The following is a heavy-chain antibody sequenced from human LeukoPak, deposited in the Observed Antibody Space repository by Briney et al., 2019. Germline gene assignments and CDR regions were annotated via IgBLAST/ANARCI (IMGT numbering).Heavy chain of an antibody. D-gene: IGHD2-15*01. CDR2: IIPIVGTA. CDR3: ARAGQVYCSGGSCYSRGNFDY. J-gene: IGHJ4*02. V-gene: IGHV1-69*05. CDR1: GGTFSSYA. Sequence: ASVKVSCKASGGTFSSYASSWVRQAPGQGLEWMGRIIPIVGTANYAQKFRGRVTITTDESTSTAYMELSSLRSEVTAVYYCARAGQVYCSGGSCYSRGNFDYWGQGTLVTVSS.